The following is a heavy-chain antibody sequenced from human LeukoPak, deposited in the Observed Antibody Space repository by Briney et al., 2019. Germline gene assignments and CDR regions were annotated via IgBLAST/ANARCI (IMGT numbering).Heavy chain of an antibody. J-gene: IGHJ4*02. Sequence: SSETLSLTCAVSGYSISSGYYWGWIRQPPGKGLEWIGSIYHSGSTYYNPSLKSRVTISVDTSKNQFSLKLSSVTAADTAVYYCARLSRGGGDYGYWGQGTLVTVSS. CDR3: ARLSRGGGDYGY. D-gene: IGHD4-17*01. V-gene: IGHV4-38-2*01. CDR1: GYSISSGYY. CDR2: IYHSGST.